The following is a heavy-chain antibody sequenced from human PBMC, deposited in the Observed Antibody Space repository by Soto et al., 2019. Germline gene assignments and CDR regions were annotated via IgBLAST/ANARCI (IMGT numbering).Heavy chain of an antibody. Sequence: EMQLLESGGGLVQPGGSLRLSCVASGFTFSSYDMTWVRQAPGKGLEWVSSIIGSGAITYYADSVKGRFTISRDNSKSTLYLQMNSLRVEDTALYYCAKDARDTGGNSGIDYWGQGTLVTVSS. D-gene: IGHD2-21*02. CDR1: GFTFSSYD. J-gene: IGHJ4*02. V-gene: IGHV3-23*01. CDR3: AKDARDTGGNSGIDY. CDR2: IIGSGAIT.